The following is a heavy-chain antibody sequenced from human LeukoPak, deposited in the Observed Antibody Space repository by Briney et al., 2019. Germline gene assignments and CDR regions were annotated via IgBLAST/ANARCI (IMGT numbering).Heavy chain of an antibody. V-gene: IGHV1-18*01. CDR2: ISAYNAYT. CDR3: ARDVLHRIHYDSSAYYPGSSY. CDR1: GYTFTSYG. D-gene: IGHD3-22*01. J-gene: IGHJ4*02. Sequence: ASAKVSCKASGYTFTSYGITWVRQAPGQGLESMGWISAYNAYTYYAQKLQGRVTMTTDTSTSTAYMELRSLRSDDTAVYYCARDVLHRIHYDSSAYYPGSSYWRQGTLLTVSS.